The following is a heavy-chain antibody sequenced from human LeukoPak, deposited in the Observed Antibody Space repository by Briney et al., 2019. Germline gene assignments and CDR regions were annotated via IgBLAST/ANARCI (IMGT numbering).Heavy chain of an antibody. J-gene: IGHJ5*02. CDR2: IYYSGST. CDR1: GGSISSSSYY. D-gene: IGHD2-2*01. Sequence: SETLSLTCTVSGGSISSSSYYWGWIRQPPGKGLVWIGSIYYSGSTYYNPSLKSRVTISVDTSKNQFSLKVSSVTAADTAVCYCARRPDCSSTSCYPNWFDLWGQGTLVTVSS. CDR3: ARRPDCSSTSCYPNWFDL. V-gene: IGHV4-39*01.